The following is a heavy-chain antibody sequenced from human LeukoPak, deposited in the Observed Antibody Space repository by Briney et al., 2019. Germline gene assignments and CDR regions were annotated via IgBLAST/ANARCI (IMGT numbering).Heavy chain of an antibody. CDR3: ARHPRGYSYGPHFDY. CDR2: ISYDGSNK. Sequence: PGGSLRLSCAASGFTFSSYAMHWVRQAPGKGLEWVAVISYDGSNKYYADSVKGRFTISRDNSKNTLYLQMNSLRAEDTAVYYCARHPRGYSYGPHFDYGGQGTLVTVSS. J-gene: IGHJ4*02. D-gene: IGHD5-18*01. V-gene: IGHV3-30*04. CDR1: GFTFSSYA.